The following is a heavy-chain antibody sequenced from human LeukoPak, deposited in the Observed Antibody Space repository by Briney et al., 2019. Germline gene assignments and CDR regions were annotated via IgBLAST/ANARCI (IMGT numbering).Heavy chain of an antibody. Sequence: GGSLRLSCAASGFTFSSYGMHWVRQAPGKGLEWVAVISYDGSNKYYADSVKGRFTISRDNSKNTLYLQMNSLRAEDTAVYYCARDRRYYDSSGYPDYWGQGTLVTVSS. J-gene: IGHJ4*02. CDR1: GFTFSSYG. CDR3: ARDRRYYDSSGYPDY. CDR2: ISYDGSNK. D-gene: IGHD3-22*01. V-gene: IGHV3-30*03.